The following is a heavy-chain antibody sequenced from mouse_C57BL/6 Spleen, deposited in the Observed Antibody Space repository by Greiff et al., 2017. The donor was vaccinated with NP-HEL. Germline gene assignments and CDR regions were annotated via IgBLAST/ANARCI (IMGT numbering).Heavy chain of an antibody. D-gene: IGHD1-1*01. Sequence: DVKLVESGGGLVKPGGSLKLSCAASGFSFSDYGMHWVRQAPEKGLEWVAYISSGSSTIYYADTVKGRFTISRDNAKNTLFLQMTSLESEDTAMYYCARREGSSPYAMDYWGQGTSVTVSS. V-gene: IGHV5-17*01. CDR2: ISSGSSTI. J-gene: IGHJ4*01. CDR3: ARREGSSPYAMDY. CDR1: GFSFSDYG.